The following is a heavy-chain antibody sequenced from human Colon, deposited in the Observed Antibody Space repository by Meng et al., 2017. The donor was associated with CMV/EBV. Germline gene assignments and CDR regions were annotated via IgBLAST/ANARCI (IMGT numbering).Heavy chain of an antibody. D-gene: IGHD5-12*01. Sequence: SETLSPTCSVSGGSISSYYWSWVRQPPGKGLEWIGHIYNSGTTTYSPSLKSRVTISLDTSKNQFYLKMNSLTAADTAVYYCARYAGWLKAYDYWGQGTPVTVSS. CDR3: ARYAGWLKAYDY. V-gene: IGHV4-4*08. CDR2: IYNSGTT. J-gene: IGHJ4*02. CDR1: GGSISSYY.